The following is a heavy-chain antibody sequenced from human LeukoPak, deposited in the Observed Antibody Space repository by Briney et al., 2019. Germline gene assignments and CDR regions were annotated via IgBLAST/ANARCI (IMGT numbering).Heavy chain of an antibody. CDR3: AIDPRVEVVLHDAFDI. CDR1: GFTFSDYY. V-gene: IGHV3-11*04. D-gene: IGHD2-21*01. Sequence: PGGSLRLSCAASGFTFSDYYMSWIRQAPGKGLEWVSYISSSGSTIYYADSVKGRFTISRDNAKNSLYLQMNSLRAEDTAVYYCAIDPRVEVVLHDAFDIWGQGTMVTVSS. J-gene: IGHJ3*02. CDR2: ISSSGSTI.